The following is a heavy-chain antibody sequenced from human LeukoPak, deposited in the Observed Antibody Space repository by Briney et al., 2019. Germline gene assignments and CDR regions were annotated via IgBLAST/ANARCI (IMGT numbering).Heavy chain of an antibody. Sequence: PGGSLRLSCAASGFTFSNYWMSWVRQAPGKGLEWVANIRQDGSEKYYADSVKGRFTISRDNSKNTLYLQMNSLRAEDTAVYYCARDLSSTSSWATVPDYWGQGTLVTVSS. D-gene: IGHD2-2*01. V-gene: IGHV3-7*01. CDR2: IRQDGSEK. CDR3: ARDLSSTSSWATVPDY. J-gene: IGHJ4*02. CDR1: GFTFSNYW.